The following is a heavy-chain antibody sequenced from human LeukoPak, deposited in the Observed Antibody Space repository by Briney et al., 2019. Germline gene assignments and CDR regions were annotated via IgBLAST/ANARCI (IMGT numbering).Heavy chain of an antibody. Sequence: PGGSLRLSCAVSGFTFSNYWMNWVRQAPGKGLEWVANINQDGSEKYYVDSVKGRFTISRDNAKNSLYLQMNSLRAEDTAVYFCARDARYCSATSCYSLTGAYDYWGQGTLVTVSS. CDR2: INQDGSEK. J-gene: IGHJ4*02. V-gene: IGHV3-7*01. D-gene: IGHD2-2*02. CDR1: GFTFSNYW. CDR3: ARDARYCSATSCYSLTGAYDY.